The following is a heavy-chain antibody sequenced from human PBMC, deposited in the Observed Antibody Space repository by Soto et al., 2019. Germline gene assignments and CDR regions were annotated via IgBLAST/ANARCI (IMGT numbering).Heavy chain of an antibody. Sequence: EVQLVESGGGVVKPGGSLRLSCTASGFTFSSSSMNWVRQAPGKGLEWVSSISATSSYRDFADSVTGRFTISRDNVNNSVVQQMNSLRAEDTGVYFCARYDAFKAFDVWGRGTMVIVSS. CDR2: ISATSSYR. J-gene: IGHJ3*01. CDR3: ARYDAFKAFDV. CDR1: GFTFSSSS. V-gene: IGHV3-21*01. D-gene: IGHD3-16*01.